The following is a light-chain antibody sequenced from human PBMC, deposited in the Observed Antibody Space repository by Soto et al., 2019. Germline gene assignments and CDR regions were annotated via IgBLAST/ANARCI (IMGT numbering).Light chain of an antibody. V-gene: IGKV3-20*01. CDR3: QQYGHSPLT. J-gene: IGKJ4*01. Sequence: EIVLTQSPGTLTLAPGERATLSCRASQSVSSSYLAWYQQRPGQAPRLLIYGASNRATGIPDRFSGSGSGTDFTLTISRLDPEDFAVYFFQQYGHSPLTFGGGTKVEIK. CDR1: QSVSSSY. CDR2: GAS.